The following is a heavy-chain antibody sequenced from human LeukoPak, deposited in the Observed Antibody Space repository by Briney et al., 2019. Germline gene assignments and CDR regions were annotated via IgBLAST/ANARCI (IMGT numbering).Heavy chain of an antibody. Sequence: ASVKVSCKASGYTFTGYYMQWVRQAPGQGLVWMGCINPNSGGTNYAQKFQGRVTMTRDTSISTAYTELSRLRSDDTAVYYCASFWEYCSSTSCYFNFDYWGQGNLVTVSS. CDR1: GYTFTGYY. CDR3: ASFWEYCSSTSCYFNFDY. V-gene: IGHV1-2*02. J-gene: IGHJ4*02. CDR2: INPNSGGT. D-gene: IGHD2-2*01.